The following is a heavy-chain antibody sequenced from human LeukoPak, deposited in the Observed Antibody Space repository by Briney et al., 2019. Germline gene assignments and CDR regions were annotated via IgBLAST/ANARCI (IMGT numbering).Heavy chain of an antibody. D-gene: IGHD1-26*01. J-gene: IGHJ5*02. CDR3: ARGGMEWELFGWFDP. V-gene: IGHV4-30-4*01. CDR1: GGSISSGDYY. Sequence: SETLSLTCTVSGGSISSGDYYWSWIRQPPGKGLEWIGYIYYSGSTYYNPSLKSRVTISVDTSKNQFSLKLSSVTAADTAVYYCARGGMEWELFGWFDPWGQGTLVTVSS. CDR2: IYYSGST.